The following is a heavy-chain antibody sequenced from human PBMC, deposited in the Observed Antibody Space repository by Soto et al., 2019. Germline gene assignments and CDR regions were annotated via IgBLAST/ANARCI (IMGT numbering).Heavy chain of an antibody. V-gene: IGHV1-69*06. J-gene: IGHJ6*02. D-gene: IGHD1-26*01. CDR2: IIPIFERT. Sequence: VELVQSGSEVKKPGSSVKVSCKTSGGPFTSFDGNWVRQAPGQGLEWMGDIIPIFERTNYAQKFQGRVTITADMATTTAYMELGSLRSDDTAVYFCAVGLSGSYYQNGMDVWGLGTTVIVS. CDR1: GGPFTSFD. CDR3: AVGLSGSYYQNGMDV.